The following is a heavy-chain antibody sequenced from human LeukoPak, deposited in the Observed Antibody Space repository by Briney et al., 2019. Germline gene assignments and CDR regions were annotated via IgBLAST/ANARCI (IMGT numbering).Heavy chain of an antibody. CDR1: GFTFSSYT. V-gene: IGHV3-23*01. CDR2: ISGSGGST. J-gene: IGHJ4*02. CDR3: ARFYANEWELPH. Sequence: GGSLRLSCAASGFTFSSYTMSWVRQAPGKGLEWVSAISGSGGSTYYADSVKGRFTISRDNAKNSLYLQMNSLRAEDTAVYYCARFYANEWELPHWGQGTLVTVSS. D-gene: IGHD1-26*01.